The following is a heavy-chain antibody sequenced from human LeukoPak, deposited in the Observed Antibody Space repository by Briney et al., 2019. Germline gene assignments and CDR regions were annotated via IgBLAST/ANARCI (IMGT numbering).Heavy chain of an antibody. CDR3: ARDYRTGFDY. V-gene: IGHV1-18*01. Sequence: GASVKVSCKTSGYTFTSYGISWVRQAPGQGLEWMGWISPYNGNTNYVQKFQGRVTMTTDTSTTTAYMELRSLRSDDTAVYYCARDYRTGFDYWGQGTLVTVSS. CDR1: GYTFTSYG. J-gene: IGHJ4*02. CDR2: ISPYNGNT. D-gene: IGHD7-27*01.